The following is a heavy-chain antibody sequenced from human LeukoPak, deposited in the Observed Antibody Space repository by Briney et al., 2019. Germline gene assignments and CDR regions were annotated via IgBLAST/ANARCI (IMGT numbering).Heavy chain of an antibody. Sequence: PSETLSLTCAVSGGSISSSNWWSWVRQPPGKGLEWIGEIYHSGSTNYNPSLKSRVTISVDKSKNQFSLKLSSVTAADTAVYYCARFYYDSSGYYLRGAFDIWGQGTMVTVSS. D-gene: IGHD3-22*01. J-gene: IGHJ3*02. CDR1: GGSISSSNW. CDR3: ARFYYDSSGYYLRGAFDI. V-gene: IGHV4-4*02. CDR2: IYHSGST.